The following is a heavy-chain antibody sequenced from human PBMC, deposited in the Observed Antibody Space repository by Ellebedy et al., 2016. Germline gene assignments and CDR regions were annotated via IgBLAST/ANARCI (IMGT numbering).Heavy chain of an antibody. CDR1: GGSFGDYY. V-gene: IGHV4-34*01. CDR3: ARPQWPFY. J-gene: IGHJ4*02. D-gene: IGHD6-19*01. Sequence: SETLSLTCAIYGGSFGDYYWTWIRQPPGKGLEWIGEINRSGSTNYNPSLKSRVTISVDTSKNQFSLKLSSVTAADTAVYYCARPQWPFYWGQGTLVTVSS. CDR2: INRSGST.